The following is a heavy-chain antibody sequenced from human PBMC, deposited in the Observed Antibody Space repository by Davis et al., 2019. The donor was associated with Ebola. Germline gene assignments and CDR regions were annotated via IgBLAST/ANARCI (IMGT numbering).Heavy chain of an antibody. CDR1: GFTFSSYW. CDR3: ARAGITMIVVVTL. J-gene: IGHJ4*02. CDR2: IKQDGSEK. V-gene: IGHV3-7*03. Sequence: GGSLRLSCAASGFTFSSYWMSWVRQAPGKGLEWVANIKQDGSEKYYVDSVKGRFTISRDNAKNSLYLQMNSLRAEDTAVYYCARAGITMIVVVTLWGQGTLVIISS. D-gene: IGHD3-22*01.